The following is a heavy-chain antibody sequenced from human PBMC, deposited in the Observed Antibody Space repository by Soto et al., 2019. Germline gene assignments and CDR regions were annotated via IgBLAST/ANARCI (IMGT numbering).Heavy chain of an antibody. Sequence: SETLSLTCTVSGGSISSSSYYWGWIRQPPGKGLEWIGSIYYSGSTYYNPSLKSRVTISVDTSKNQFSLKLSSVTAADTAVYYCATIPPYSTDWYYFGFWGQGALVTVSS. CDR3: ATIPPYSTDWYYFGF. CDR1: GGSISSSSYY. CDR2: IYYSGST. D-gene: IGHD2-2*02. J-gene: IGHJ4*02. V-gene: IGHV4-39*07.